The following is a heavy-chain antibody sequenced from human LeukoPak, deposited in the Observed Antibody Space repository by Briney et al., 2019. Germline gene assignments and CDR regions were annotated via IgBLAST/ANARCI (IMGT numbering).Heavy chain of an antibody. CDR3: ASLGYCSGGSCENWFDP. CDR2: IIPILGIA. CDR1: GGTFSSYA. V-gene: IGHV1-69*04. D-gene: IGHD2-15*01. J-gene: IGHJ5*02. Sequence: SVKVSCKASGGTFSSYAISWVRQAPGQGLEWMGRIIPILGIANYAQKFQGRVTITADKSTSTAYMELSSLRSEDTAVYYCASLGYCSGGSCENWFDPWGQGTLVTVSS.